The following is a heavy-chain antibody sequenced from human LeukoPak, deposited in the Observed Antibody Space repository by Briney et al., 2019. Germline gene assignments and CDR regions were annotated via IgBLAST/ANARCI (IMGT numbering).Heavy chain of an antibody. CDR1: GGSFSGDY. Sequence: PSETLSLTCAVYGGSFSGDYWTWIRQPPGKGLEWIGEINQSGSTTYNPSLKSRVTMSIDTSKNQFSLKLTSVTAADTAVYYCARHKWDGFNCFDYWGQGTLVTVSS. CDR3: ARHKWDGFNCFDY. J-gene: IGHJ4*02. D-gene: IGHD5-24*01. CDR2: INQSGST. V-gene: IGHV4-34*01.